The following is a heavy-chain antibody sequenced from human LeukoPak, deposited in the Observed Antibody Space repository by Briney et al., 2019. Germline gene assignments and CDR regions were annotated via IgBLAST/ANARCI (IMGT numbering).Heavy chain of an antibody. V-gene: IGHV4-30-4*08. Sequence: SETLSLTCTVSGGSISSGDYYWSWIRQPPGKGLEWIGYIYYRGSTYYNPSLKSRVTISVDTSKNQFSLKLSSVTAADTAVYYCARLRLRYFDWTNRNDYWGQGTLVTVSS. CDR1: GGSISSGDYY. CDR3: ARLRLRYFDWTNRNDY. D-gene: IGHD3-9*01. CDR2: IYYRGST. J-gene: IGHJ4*02.